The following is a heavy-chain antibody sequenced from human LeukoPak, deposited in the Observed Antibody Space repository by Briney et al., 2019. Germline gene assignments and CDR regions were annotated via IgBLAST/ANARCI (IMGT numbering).Heavy chain of an antibody. CDR3: ARGTGIAAAGSFFEY. J-gene: IGHJ4*02. D-gene: IGHD6-13*01. CDR1: GFTFNTYA. Sequence: GGSLRLSCAASGFTFNTYAMSWVRQAPGKGLEWVSSMSGSGSSTYYADSVKGRSTISRDNSKKTLYVQMNSLRAEDTAVYYCARGTGIAAAGSFFEYWGQGTLVIVSS. CDR2: MSGSGSST. V-gene: IGHV3-23*01.